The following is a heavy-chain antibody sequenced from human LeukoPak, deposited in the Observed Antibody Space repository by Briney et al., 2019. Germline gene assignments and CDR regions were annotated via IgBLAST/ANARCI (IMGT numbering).Heavy chain of an antibody. CDR1: GFTVSSNY. V-gene: IGHV3-11*06. CDR3: ASHGGHDFFDH. J-gene: IGHJ4*02. CDR2: ISHIGGYT. D-gene: IGHD5-12*01. Sequence: GGSLRLSCAASGFTVSSNYMSWIRQAPGKGLEWVSYISHIGGYTAYADSVKGRFTISRDNTKNSLYLQMNSLRAEDTAVYYCASHGGHDFFDHWGQGSLVTVSS.